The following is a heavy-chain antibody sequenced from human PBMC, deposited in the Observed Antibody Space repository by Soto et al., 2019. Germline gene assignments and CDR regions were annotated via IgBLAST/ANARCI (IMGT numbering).Heavy chain of an antibody. Sequence: GGSLRLSCVASGFTFSSYWMSWVRQTPGTGLEWVANIKQDGSEKYYVDSVEGRFTISRDNAKNSLYLQMNSLRAEDTAVYYCARQRGYCSNGTCYQGMEDYWGQGTLVTVSS. CDR3: ARQRGYCSNGTCYQGMEDY. D-gene: IGHD2-15*01. CDR2: IKQDGSEK. CDR1: GFTFSSYW. J-gene: IGHJ4*02. V-gene: IGHV3-7*01.